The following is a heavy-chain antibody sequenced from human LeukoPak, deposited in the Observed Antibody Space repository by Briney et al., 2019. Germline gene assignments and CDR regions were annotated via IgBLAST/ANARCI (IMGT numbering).Heavy chain of an antibody. CDR3: ARQGGSSLNFDY. CDR1: GYTFTGYY. J-gene: IGHJ4*02. CDR2: INPNSGDT. D-gene: IGHD1-26*01. Sequence: ASVKVSCKASGYTFTGYYIHWVRQAPGQGLEWMGWINPNSGDTSHAQRFQDRVTMTRDMSTSTAYMDLSMLTSDETALCYRARQGGSSLNFDYWGQGTLVTVSS. V-gene: IGHV1-2*02.